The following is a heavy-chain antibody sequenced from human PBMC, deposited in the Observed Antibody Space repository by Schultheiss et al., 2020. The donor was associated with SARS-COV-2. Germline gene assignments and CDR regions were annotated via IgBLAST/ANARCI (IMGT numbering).Heavy chain of an antibody. CDR3: ARGGYCSSTSCSTSLNWFDP. Sequence: GGSLRLSCAASGFTFSSYAMSWVRQAPGKGLVWVSSISSSSSYIYYADSVKGRFTISRDNAKNSLYLLMNSLGAEDTAVYYCARGGYCSSTSCSTSLNWFDPWGQGTLVTVSS. CDR2: ISSSSSYI. CDR1: GFTFSSYA. D-gene: IGHD2-2*01. V-gene: IGHV3-21*01. J-gene: IGHJ5*02.